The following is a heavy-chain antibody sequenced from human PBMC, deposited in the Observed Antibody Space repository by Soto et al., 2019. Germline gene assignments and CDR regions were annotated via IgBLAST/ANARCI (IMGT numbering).Heavy chain of an antibody. CDR1: GYTFTGYY. CDR2: INPNSGGT. J-gene: IGHJ5*02. CDR3: ARGFIAARPVPVDWFDP. V-gene: IGHV1-2*04. D-gene: IGHD6-6*01. Sequence: QVQLVQSGAEVKKPGASVKVSCKASGYTFTGYYMHWVRQAPGQGLEWMGWINPNSGGTNYAQKFQGWVTMTRDTSISTAYMELSRLRSDDTAVYYCARGFIAARPVPVDWFDPWGQGTLVTVSS.